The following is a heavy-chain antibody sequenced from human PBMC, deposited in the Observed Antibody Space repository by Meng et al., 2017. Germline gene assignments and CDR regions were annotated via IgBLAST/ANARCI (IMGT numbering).Heavy chain of an antibody. CDR1: RFTFSSYA. CDR2: ISYDGSNK. Sequence: VQLVESGGGVVQPGRSLRLSCAASRFTFSSYAMHWVRQAPGKGLEWVAVISYDGSNKYYADSVKGRFTISRGNSKNTLYLQMNSLRAEDTAVYYCARDWRYWGQGTLVTVSS. V-gene: IGHV3-30*07. CDR3: ARDWRY. D-gene: IGHD1-1*01. J-gene: IGHJ4*02.